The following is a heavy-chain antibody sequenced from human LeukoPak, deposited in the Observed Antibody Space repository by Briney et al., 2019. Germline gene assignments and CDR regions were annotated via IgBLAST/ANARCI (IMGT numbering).Heavy chain of an antibody. CDR3: VSANTYYDFWSGYYQHNWFDP. J-gene: IGHJ5*02. Sequence: PSETLSLTSTVSGGSISSSSYYWGWIRQPPGKGLEWIGSIYYSGSTYYNPSLKSRVTISVDTSKNQFSLKLSSVTAADTAVYYCVSANTYYDFWSGYYQHNWFDPWGQGTLVTVSS. CDR2: IYYSGST. D-gene: IGHD3-3*01. CDR1: GGSISSSSYY. V-gene: IGHV4-39*01.